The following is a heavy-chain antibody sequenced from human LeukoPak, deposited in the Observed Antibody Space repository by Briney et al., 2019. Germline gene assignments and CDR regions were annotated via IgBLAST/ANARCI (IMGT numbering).Heavy chain of an antibody. CDR2: IYYSGST. CDR1: GGSISSGDYY. Sequence: SQTLSLTCTVSGGSISSGDYYWSWIRQPPGKGPEWIGYIYYSGSTYYNPSLKSRVTISVDTSKNQFSLKLSSVTAADTAVYYCARGEIVGATLDYWGQGTLVTVSS. J-gene: IGHJ4*02. D-gene: IGHD1-26*01. V-gene: IGHV4-30-4*08. CDR3: ARGEIVGATLDY.